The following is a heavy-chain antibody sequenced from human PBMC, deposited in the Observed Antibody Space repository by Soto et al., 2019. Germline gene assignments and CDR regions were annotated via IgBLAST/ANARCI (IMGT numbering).Heavy chain of an antibody. Sequence: EVKLVETGGGLSQPGGSLRLSCAASGFTVSNNYMSWVRQAPGKGLEWISIIYSDGSTHYADSVKGRFTTSRDNSRNILYLQMSSLRAEDTAVYFCAREGGGVYCSGGSCYGRYFDFWGQGTLVTVSA. J-gene: IGHJ4*02. V-gene: IGHV3-53*02. CDR2: IYSDGST. D-gene: IGHD2-15*01. CDR3: AREGGGVYCSGGSCYGRYFDF. CDR1: GFTVSNNY.